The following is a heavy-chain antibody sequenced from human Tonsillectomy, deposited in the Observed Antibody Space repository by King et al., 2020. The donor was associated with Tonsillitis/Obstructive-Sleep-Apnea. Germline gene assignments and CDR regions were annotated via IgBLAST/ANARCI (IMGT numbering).Heavy chain of an antibody. D-gene: IGHD2-2*01. CDR1: GFTFGDYA. Sequence: VQLVESGGGLVKPGRSLRLSCTASGFTFGDYAMSWFRQAPGKGLEWVGFIRSKAYGGTTEYAASVKGRFTISRDDSKSIASLQMNSLKTEDTAVYYCTRVRDIVVVPAALDYWGQGTLVTVSS. J-gene: IGHJ4*02. V-gene: IGHV3-49*05. CDR3: TRVRDIVVVPAALDY. CDR2: IRSKAYGGTT.